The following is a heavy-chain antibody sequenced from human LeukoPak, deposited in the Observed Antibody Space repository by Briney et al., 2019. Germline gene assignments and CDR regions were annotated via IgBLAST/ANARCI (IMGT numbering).Heavy chain of an antibody. Sequence: SETLSLTCTVSGGSISSSSYYWGWIRQPPGKGLEWIGSIYYSGSTNYNPSLKSRVTISVDTSKNQFSLKLSSVTAADTAVYYCARLLEQQLVFDYWGQGTLVTVSS. D-gene: IGHD6-13*01. J-gene: IGHJ4*02. CDR2: IYYSGST. CDR1: GGSISSSSYY. V-gene: IGHV4-39*07. CDR3: ARLLEQQLVFDY.